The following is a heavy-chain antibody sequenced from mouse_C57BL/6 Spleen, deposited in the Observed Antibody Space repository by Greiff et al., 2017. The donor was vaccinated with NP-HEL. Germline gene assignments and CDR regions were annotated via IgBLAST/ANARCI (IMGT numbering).Heavy chain of an antibody. D-gene: IGHD1-1*01. CDR1: GFTFSDYY. CDR2: INYDGSST. J-gene: IGHJ4*01. V-gene: IGHV5-16*01. CDR3: ARVYYGSTPYYAMDY. Sequence: EVQLQQSEGGLVQPGSSMKLSCTASGFTFSDYYMAWVRQVPEKGLEWVANINYDGSSTYYLDSLKSRFIISRDNAKNILYLQMSSLKSEDTATYYCARVYYGSTPYYAMDYWGQGTSVTVSS.